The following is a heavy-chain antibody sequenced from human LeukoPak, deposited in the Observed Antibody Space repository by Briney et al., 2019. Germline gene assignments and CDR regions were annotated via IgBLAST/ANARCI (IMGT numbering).Heavy chain of an antibody. D-gene: IGHD3-10*01. Sequence: QPGGYLRLSCAASGFTFSSYGMHWVRQAPGKGLEWVAFIRYDGSNKYYADSVKGRFTISRDNSKNTLYLQMNSRRAEDTAVYYCAKVLLWFGELHHMDVWGKGTTVTISS. CDR3: AKVLLWFGELHHMDV. V-gene: IGHV3-30*02. CDR1: GFTFSSYG. J-gene: IGHJ6*03. CDR2: IRYDGSNK.